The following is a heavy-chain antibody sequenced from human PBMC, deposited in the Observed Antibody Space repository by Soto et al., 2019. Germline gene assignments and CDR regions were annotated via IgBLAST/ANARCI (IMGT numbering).Heavy chain of an antibody. D-gene: IGHD2-2*02. J-gene: IGHJ6*02. Sequence: QVQLVQSGAEVKKPGASVKVSCKASGYTFTSYDMHWVRQAPGQGLEWMGIINPSGGSTSYAQKFQGRVTMTRDTSTSTVYMELSSLRSEDTAVYYCARADIVVVPAAIPVGYYYYGMDVWGQGTTVTVSS. CDR3: ARADIVVVPAAIPVGYYYYGMDV. CDR1: GYTFTSYD. CDR2: INPSGGST. V-gene: IGHV1-46*01.